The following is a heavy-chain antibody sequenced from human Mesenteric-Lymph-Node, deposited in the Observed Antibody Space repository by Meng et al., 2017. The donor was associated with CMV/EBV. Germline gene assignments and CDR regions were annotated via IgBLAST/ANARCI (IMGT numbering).Heavy chain of an antibody. Sequence: GRLQQGGAGLLKPSETLSLTCAVYGGSFSGYYWSWIRQPPGKGLEWIGEINHSGSTNYNPSLKSRVTISVDTSKNQFSLKLSSVTAADTAVYYCARHQRWLKSEGGFNYWGQGTLVTVSS. V-gene: IGHV4-34*01. CDR3: ARHQRWLKSEGGFNY. J-gene: IGHJ4*02. CDR1: GGSFSGYY. CDR2: INHSGST. D-gene: IGHD4-23*01.